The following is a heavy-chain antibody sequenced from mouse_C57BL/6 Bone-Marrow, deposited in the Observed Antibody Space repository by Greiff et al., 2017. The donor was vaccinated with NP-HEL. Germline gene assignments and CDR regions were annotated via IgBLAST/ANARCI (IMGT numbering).Heavy chain of an antibody. CDR1: GFSLTSYG. CDR2: IWGGGST. Sequence: VKLMESGPGLVAPSQSLYITCTVSGFSLTSYGVDWVRQTPGKGLEWLGVIWGGGSTNYNSALMSRLSSSKDNSKSQVFLKMNSLQTDDTAMSYCARLTMVTTYAYWGQGTLVTVSA. V-gene: IGHV2-9*01. CDR3: ARLTMVTTYAY. D-gene: IGHD2-2*01. J-gene: IGHJ3*01.